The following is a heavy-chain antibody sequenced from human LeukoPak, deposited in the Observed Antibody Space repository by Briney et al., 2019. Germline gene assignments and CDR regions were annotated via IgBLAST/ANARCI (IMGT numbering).Heavy chain of an antibody. J-gene: IGHJ4*02. D-gene: IGHD5-18*01. CDR1: GFTFSSYW. CDR2: MKQDGSEK. V-gene: IGHV3-7*03. CDR3: AKFRGYSYGPIGY. Sequence: GGSLRLSCAASGFTFSSYWMSWVRQAPGKGLEWVANMKQDGSEKYYVDSVKGRFTISRDNAKNSLYLQMNSLRAEDTAVYYCAKFRGYSYGPIGYWGQGTLVTVSS.